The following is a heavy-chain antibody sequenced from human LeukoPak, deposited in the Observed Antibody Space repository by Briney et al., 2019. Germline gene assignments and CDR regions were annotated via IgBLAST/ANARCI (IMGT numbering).Heavy chain of an antibody. D-gene: IGHD3-22*01. V-gene: IGHV3-53*01. J-gene: IGHJ6*02. CDR1: GFTVSSNY. CDR2: IYSGGST. Sequence: GGSLRLSCAASGFTVSSNYMSWVRQAPGKGLEWVSVIYSGGSTYYADSVKGRFTISRDNSKNTLYLQMNSLRAEDTAVYYCASSYYAPLFNMDVWGQGTTVTVSS. CDR3: ASSYYAPLFNMDV.